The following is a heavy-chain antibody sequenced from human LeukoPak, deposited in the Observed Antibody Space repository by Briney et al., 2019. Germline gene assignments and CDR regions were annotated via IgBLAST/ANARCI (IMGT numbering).Heavy chain of an antibody. CDR2: ISSSSSTI. CDR3: ARSGITMIVVVRPNWFDP. J-gene: IGHJ5*02. CDR1: GFTFSSYS. V-gene: IGHV3-48*01. Sequence: GGSLRLSCAASGFTFSSYSMNWVRQAPGKGLEWLSYISSSSSTIYYADSVKGRFTISRDNAKNSLYLQMNSLRAEDTAVYYCARSGITMIVVVRPNWFDPWGQGTLVTVSS. D-gene: IGHD3-22*01.